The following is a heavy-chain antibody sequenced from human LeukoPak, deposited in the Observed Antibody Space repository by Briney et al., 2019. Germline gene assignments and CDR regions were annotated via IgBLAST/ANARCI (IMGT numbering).Heavy chain of an antibody. CDR1: GGSFSVYY. J-gene: IGHJ5*02. Sequence: SETLSLTCAVYGGSFSVYYWSWIRQPPGKGLEWIGEINHSGSTNYNPSLKSRVTISVDTSKNQFSLKLSSVTAADTAVYYCARIQLGYCSSTSCYNLPGVRFDPWGQGTLVTVSS. CDR3: ARIQLGYCSSTSCYNLPGVRFDP. D-gene: IGHD2-2*02. CDR2: INHSGST. V-gene: IGHV4-34*01.